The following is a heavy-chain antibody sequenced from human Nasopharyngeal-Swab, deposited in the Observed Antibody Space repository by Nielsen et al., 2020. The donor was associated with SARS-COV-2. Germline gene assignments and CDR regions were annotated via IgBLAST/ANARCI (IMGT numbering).Heavy chain of an antibody. CDR1: GYTLTGYY. CDR2: INPNRGGT. D-gene: IGHD3-9*01. V-gene: IGHV1-2*06. Sequence: ASVKVSCKASGYTLTGYYMHWVRQAPGQGREWMGRINPNRGGTNYAQKFQGRATMTRDTSSSTAYMELSRLRSDDTAVYYCASTIPVLRYFDWSPDLGMDVWGQGTTVTVSS. CDR3: ASTIPVLRYFDWSPDLGMDV. J-gene: IGHJ6*02.